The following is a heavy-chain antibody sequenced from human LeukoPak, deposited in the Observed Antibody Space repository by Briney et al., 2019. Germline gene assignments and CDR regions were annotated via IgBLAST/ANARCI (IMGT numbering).Heavy chain of an antibody. D-gene: IGHD3-22*01. CDR3: ARVGYDRDFDC. J-gene: IGHJ4*02. Sequence: ASVKVSCKASGYTFTTYGISWVRQAPGQGLEWMGWISVYNGNTNYAQKLQDRVTMTTDTSASTAYMELRSLRSDDTAVYYCARVGYDRDFDCWGQGTLVTVSS. CDR1: GYTFTTYG. V-gene: IGHV1-18*01. CDR2: ISVYNGNT.